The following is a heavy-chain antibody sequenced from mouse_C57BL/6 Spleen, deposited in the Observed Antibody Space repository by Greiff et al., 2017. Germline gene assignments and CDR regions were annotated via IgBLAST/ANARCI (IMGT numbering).Heavy chain of an antibody. CDR1: GIDFSRYW. Sequence: EVMLVESGGGLVQPGGSLKLSCAASGIDFSRYWMSWVRRAPGKGLEWIGEINPDSSTINYAPSLKDKFIISRDNAKNTLYLQMSKVRSEDTALYYCASRIYYYGSNAMDYWGQGTSVTVSS. J-gene: IGHJ4*01. D-gene: IGHD1-1*01. V-gene: IGHV4-1*01. CDR2: INPDSSTI. CDR3: ASRIYYYGSNAMDY.